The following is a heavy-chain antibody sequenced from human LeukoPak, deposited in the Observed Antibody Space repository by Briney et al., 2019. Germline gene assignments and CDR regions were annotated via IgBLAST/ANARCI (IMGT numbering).Heavy chain of an antibody. CDR1: GYTFTSYD. Sequence: ASVKVSCKASGYTFTSYDINWVRQATGQGLEWMGWMNPNSGNTGYAQKFQGRATMTRNTSISTAYMELSSLRSEDTAVYYCARVNYDFWSGHNWFDPWGQGTLVTVSS. J-gene: IGHJ5*02. V-gene: IGHV1-8*01. CDR3: ARVNYDFWSGHNWFDP. CDR2: MNPNSGNT. D-gene: IGHD3-3*01.